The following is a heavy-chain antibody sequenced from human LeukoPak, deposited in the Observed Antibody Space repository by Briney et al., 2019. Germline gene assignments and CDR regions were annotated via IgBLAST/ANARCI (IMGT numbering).Heavy chain of an antibody. V-gene: IGHV3-66*02. Sequence: GGSLRLSCAASGFTVSSNYMSWVRQAPGNGLEWVSDIYSGGSTYYADSVKGRFTISRDNSKNTLYLQMNSLRAEDTAVYYCARGGAARPLDYWGQGTLVTVSS. CDR1: GFTVSSNY. CDR2: IYSGGST. D-gene: IGHD6-6*01. J-gene: IGHJ4*02. CDR3: ARGGAARPLDY.